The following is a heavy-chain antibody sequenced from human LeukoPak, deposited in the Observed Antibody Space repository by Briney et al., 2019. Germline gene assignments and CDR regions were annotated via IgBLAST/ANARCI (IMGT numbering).Heavy chain of an antibody. Sequence: GGSLRLSCATSGFSFSSYAMSWVRQAPGKGLEWVSAMSSSDDGRYYAASVRGRFTISRDTSRSTLYLQMNSLRAEDAAVYYCARRVVGDGYNIFDYWGQGTLVTVSS. CDR2: MSSSDDGR. D-gene: IGHD5-24*01. CDR1: GFSFSSYA. V-gene: IGHV3-23*01. J-gene: IGHJ4*02. CDR3: ARRVVGDGYNIFDY.